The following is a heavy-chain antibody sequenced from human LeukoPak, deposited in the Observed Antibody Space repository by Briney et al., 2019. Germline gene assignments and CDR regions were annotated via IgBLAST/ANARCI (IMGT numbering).Heavy chain of an antibody. CDR3: ARDSTASSPWYFDL. CDR2: MYITGNT. V-gene: IGHV4-4*07. Sequence: SETLSLTCTVSGGSISSYYWSWIRQPAGKGLEWIGRMYITGNTNYNPSLKSRVTMSLDTSKNHFSLKLSSVTAADTAVYYCARDSTASSPWYFDLWGRGTLITVSS. CDR1: GGSISSYY. D-gene: IGHD2-21*02. J-gene: IGHJ2*01.